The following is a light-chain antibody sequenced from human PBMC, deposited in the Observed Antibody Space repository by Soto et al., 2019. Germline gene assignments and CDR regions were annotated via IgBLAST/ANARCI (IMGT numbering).Light chain of an antibody. Sequence: EIVLTQSPATLSLSPGERATLSCRASQSVTTFLAWYQXKPXQAXXLXXXXXSXRAPGIPARFSGSGSATDFTLTINNLEPEDFAVYYCQQRSNWPPSITFGQGTRLEIK. CDR3: QQRSNWPPSIT. CDR1: QSVTTF. CDR2: XXS. V-gene: IGKV3-11*01. J-gene: IGKJ5*01.